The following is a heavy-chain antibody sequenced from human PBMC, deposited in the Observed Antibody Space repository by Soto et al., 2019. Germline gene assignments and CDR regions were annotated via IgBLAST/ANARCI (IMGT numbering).Heavy chain of an antibody. CDR2: VLPISGST. D-gene: IGHD5-12*01. J-gene: IGHJ4*01. CDR3: ATIRVRGGPLRFED. Sequence: QVQLVQSGAEVRKPGSSVKVSCKTSGGLISKYAFNWVRQAPGQGLEWMGGVLPISGSTDYAQKFQGRLTITADRSTSTVYMELSRLRSDDTANYYCATIRVRGGPLRFEDGGQGMLISVS. V-gene: IGHV1-69*06. CDR1: GGLISKYA.